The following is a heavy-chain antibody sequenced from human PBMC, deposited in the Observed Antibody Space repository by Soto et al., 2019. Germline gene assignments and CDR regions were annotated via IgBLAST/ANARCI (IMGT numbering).Heavy chain of an antibody. V-gene: IGHV3-73*01. CDR2: VRGRVDNYAT. Sequence: GGSLRLSCAGSGFTFSDSAIHWVRQASGKGLEWVGRVRGRVDNYATAYAVSVKGRFTISRDDSKNTAYLQMSSLKTEDTAVYYCTILAWFDPLGQGTLVTISA. CDR1: GFTFSDSA. J-gene: IGHJ5*02. CDR3: TILAWFDP. D-gene: IGHD2-15*01.